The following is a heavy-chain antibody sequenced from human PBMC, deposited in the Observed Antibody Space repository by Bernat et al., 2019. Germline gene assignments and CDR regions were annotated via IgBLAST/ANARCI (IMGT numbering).Heavy chain of an antibody. J-gene: IGHJ4*02. CDR3: AKEIDY. Sequence: QVQLVESGGGVVQPGRSLRLSCAASGFTFSSYGMHWVRQAPGKGLEWVAVISYDGSNKYYADSVKGRFTISSDNSKNTLYLQMNSLRAEDTAVYYCAKEIDYWGQGTLVTVSS. CDR2: ISYDGSNK. V-gene: IGHV3-30*18. CDR1: GFTFSSYG.